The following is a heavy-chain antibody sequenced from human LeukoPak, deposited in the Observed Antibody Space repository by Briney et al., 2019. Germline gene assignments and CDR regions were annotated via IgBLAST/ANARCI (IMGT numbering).Heavy chain of an antibody. CDR3: ASNPRYDILTGYYYWYFDL. V-gene: IGHV1-69*01. J-gene: IGHJ2*01. CDR2: IIPIFGTA. Sequence: SVKVSCKASGGTFSSYAISWVRQAPGQGLEWMGGIIPIFGTANYAQKFQGRVTITADESTSTAYMELSSLRSEDTAVYYCASNPRYDILTGYYYWYFDLWGRGTLVTVSS. D-gene: IGHD3-9*01. CDR1: GGTFSSYA.